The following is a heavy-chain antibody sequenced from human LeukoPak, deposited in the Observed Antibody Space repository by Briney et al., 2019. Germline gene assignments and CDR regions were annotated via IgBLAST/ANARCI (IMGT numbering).Heavy chain of an antibody. D-gene: IGHD3-22*01. CDR3: AREKLTMTSRAFDI. V-gene: IGHV4-30-4*01. CDR2: IYYSGST. CDR1: GGSISSGDYY. Sequence: PSETLSLTCTVSGGSISSGDYYWSWIRQPPGKGLEWIGYIYYSGSTYYNPSLKSRVTISVDTSKNQFSLKLSSVTAADTAVYYCAREKLTMTSRAFDIWGQGTMVTVSS. J-gene: IGHJ3*02.